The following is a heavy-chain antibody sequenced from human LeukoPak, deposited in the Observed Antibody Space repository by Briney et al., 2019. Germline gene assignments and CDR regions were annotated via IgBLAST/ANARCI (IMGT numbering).Heavy chain of an antibody. CDR2: IIGRGGST. D-gene: IGHD2-2*02. V-gene: IGHV3-23*01. Sequence: GAYPRIPRAAFGFTLHSYALSWGRPAPGKGVEWGSAIIGRGGSTNYADSVKGRFTISRDNSKNTLYLQMNSLRAEDTAVYYCAKSDCSSTSCYINYWGQGTLVTVSS. CDR1: GFTLHSYA. J-gene: IGHJ4*02. CDR3: AKSDCSSTSCYINY.